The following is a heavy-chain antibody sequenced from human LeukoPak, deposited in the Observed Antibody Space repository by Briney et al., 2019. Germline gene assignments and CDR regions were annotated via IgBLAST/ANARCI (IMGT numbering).Heavy chain of an antibody. CDR3: ARGLHDRSWYGAH. CDR2: LPPDGSYQ. Sequence: GGSLRLSCVVSGFSFSSFAMTWVRQAPGKGLEWVALLPPDGSYQYYADSLKGRFTISRDNFKNALYLQMNSLRLEDTAVYYCARGLHDRSWYGAHWGQGTLLSVSS. J-gene: IGHJ4*02. V-gene: IGHV3-30*04. CDR1: GFSFSSFA. D-gene: IGHD6-13*01.